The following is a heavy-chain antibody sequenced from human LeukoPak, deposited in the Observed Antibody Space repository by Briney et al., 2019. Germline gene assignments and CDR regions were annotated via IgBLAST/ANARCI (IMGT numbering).Heavy chain of an antibody. CDR1: GGSLRSNDYY. CDR3: ARDNKELLWFGELSNSFDY. J-gene: IGHJ4*02. Sequence: PSETLSLTCTVSGGSLRSNDYYWGFIRQPPGKGLEWIGSISYSGATYHNPSLKSRVTSSVDTSKNQFSLKLSSVTAADTAVYYCARDNKELLWFGELSNSFDYWGQGTLVTVSS. V-gene: IGHV4-39*07. CDR2: ISYSGAT. D-gene: IGHD3-10*01.